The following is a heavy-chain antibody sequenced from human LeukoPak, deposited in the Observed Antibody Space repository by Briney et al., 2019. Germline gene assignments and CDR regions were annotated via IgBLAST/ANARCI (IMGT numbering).Heavy chain of an antibody. CDR2: INSDGSST. J-gene: IGHJ3*02. CDR1: GFTFSSYW. D-gene: IGHD3-10*01. Sequence: GGSLRLSCAASGFTFSSYWMHWVRQAPGKGLVWVSRINSDGSSTSYADSVKGRFTISRDNAKNTLYLQMNSLRAEDTAVNYCASGSSMVRGAPGDDAFDIWGQGTMVTVSS. V-gene: IGHV3-74*01. CDR3: ASGSSMVRGAPGDDAFDI.